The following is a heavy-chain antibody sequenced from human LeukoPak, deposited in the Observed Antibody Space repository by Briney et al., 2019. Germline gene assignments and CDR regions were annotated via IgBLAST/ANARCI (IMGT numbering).Heavy chain of an antibody. Sequence: ASVKVSCKASGGTFSSNNITWVRQAPGQGLEWMGTIIPTFGTATYAQKFQGRVTITVDESTSTAFMDLSSLRSDDTAVYYCARDRGYSYAATDYWGQGTLVTVSS. CDR3: ARDRGYSYAATDY. D-gene: IGHD5-18*01. CDR1: GGTFSSNN. CDR2: IIPTFGTA. J-gene: IGHJ4*02. V-gene: IGHV1-69*13.